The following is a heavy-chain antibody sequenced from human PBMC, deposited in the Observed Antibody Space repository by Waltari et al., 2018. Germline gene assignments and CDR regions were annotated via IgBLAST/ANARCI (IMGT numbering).Heavy chain of an antibody. CDR3: ARVMAYCGGVNCYFDY. CDR2: INTGNDNT. Sequence: QVQLVQSGAEVKKPGASVKVSCKASGYTFATYAMHWVRQAPGQRLEWMGWINTGNDNTKDSQKFQGRVTITRDTSASTAYMELSSLRSEDTAVYYCARVMAYCGGVNCYFDYWGQGTLVTVSS. D-gene: IGHD2-21*01. V-gene: IGHV1-3*04. J-gene: IGHJ4*02. CDR1: GYTFATYA.